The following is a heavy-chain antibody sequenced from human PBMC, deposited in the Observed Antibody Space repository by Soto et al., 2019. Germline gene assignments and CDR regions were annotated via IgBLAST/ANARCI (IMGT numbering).Heavy chain of an antibody. CDR1: DFSISSGHY. CDR3: ARWRNDCSYTSCYHFGY. J-gene: IGHJ4*02. V-gene: IGHV4-38-2*01. CDR2: IYHSGTT. D-gene: IGHD2-2*01. Sequence: SETLSLTCAVSDFSISSGHYWGWIRQPPGKGLEWIGSIYHSGTTYNNPSLKSRVTMSVDTSKNQFSLKLSSVTAADTALYYCARWRNDCSYTSCYHFGYWGQGTLVTVSS.